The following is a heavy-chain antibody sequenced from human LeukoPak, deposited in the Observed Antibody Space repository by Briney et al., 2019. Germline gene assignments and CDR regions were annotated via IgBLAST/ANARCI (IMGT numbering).Heavy chain of an antibody. J-gene: IGHJ4*02. D-gene: IGHD5-18*01. V-gene: IGHV4-38-2*02. CDR3: ARGKYSYAYFGAYYFDY. Sequence: SETLSLTCTVSGYSISSGYYWGWIRQPPGKGLEWIGSIYYSGSTYYNPPLKSRVTISLDTSKNQFSLKLSSVTAADTAVYYCARGKYSYAYFGAYYFDYWGQGTLVTVSS. CDR1: GYSISSGYY. CDR2: IYYSGST.